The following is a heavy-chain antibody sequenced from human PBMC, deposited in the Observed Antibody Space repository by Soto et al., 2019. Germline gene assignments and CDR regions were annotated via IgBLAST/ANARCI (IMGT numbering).Heavy chain of an antibody. CDR2: ISGNGASI. CDR1: GFTFDDYA. V-gene: IGHV3-9*01. J-gene: IGHJ4*02. D-gene: IGHD3-10*01. CDR3: ANLPLYGSGFDC. Sequence: EVQLVESGGGLVQPGRSLRLSCAASGFTFDDYAIHWVRQAPGRGLEWVAGISGNGASIGYADSVKGRFTISRDNAKNTLHLQMNSLRSEDTALYYCANLPLYGSGFDCWGQGTLVTVSS.